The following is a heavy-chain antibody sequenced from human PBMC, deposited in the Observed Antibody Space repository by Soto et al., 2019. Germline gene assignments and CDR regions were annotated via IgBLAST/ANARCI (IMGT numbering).Heavy chain of an antibody. D-gene: IGHD3-9*01. CDR2: INPFDGSR. J-gene: IGHJ6*02. V-gene: IGHV1-46*01. CDR3: AREGFRYYDILTGYYSYYGMDV. Sequence: ASVKVSCKASGYIFTSYYLHWVRQAPGQGLEWMGWINPFDGSRMFAQSFQGRVTFTRDTSTSTAYMELSSLRSDDTAVYYCAREGFRYYDILTGYYSYYGMDVWGQGTTVTVSS. CDR1: GYIFTSYY.